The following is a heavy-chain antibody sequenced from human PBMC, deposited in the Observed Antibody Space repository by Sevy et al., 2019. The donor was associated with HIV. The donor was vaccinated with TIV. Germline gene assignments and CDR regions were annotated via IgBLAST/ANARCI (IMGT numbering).Heavy chain of an antibody. J-gene: IGHJ4*02. Sequence: GGSLRLSCTASGFTFTTYNMNWVRQAPGKGLEWVAYISSSSSSIFYADSVKGRFTISRDNAKNSLYLQMNDLRAEDTAVYYCARDEQTYGDYDYFDYWGQGTLVTVSS. CDR3: ARDEQTYGDYDYFDY. CDR2: ISSSSSSI. D-gene: IGHD4-17*01. CDR1: GFTFTTYN. V-gene: IGHV3-48*01.